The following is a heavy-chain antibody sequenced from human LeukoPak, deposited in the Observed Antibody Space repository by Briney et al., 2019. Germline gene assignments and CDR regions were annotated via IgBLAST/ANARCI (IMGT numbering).Heavy chain of an antibody. D-gene: IGHD3-3*01. V-gene: IGHV3-7*01. Sequence: PGGSLRLSCAASGFTFSSYWMSWVRQAPGKGLEWVANIKQDGSEKYYVDSVKGRFTISRDNAKNSLYLQMNSLRAEDTAVYYCARDSVGTIFGVETTPDYFDYWGQGTLVTVSS. CDR2: IKQDGSEK. J-gene: IGHJ4*02. CDR3: ARDSVGTIFGVETTPDYFDY. CDR1: GFTFSSYW.